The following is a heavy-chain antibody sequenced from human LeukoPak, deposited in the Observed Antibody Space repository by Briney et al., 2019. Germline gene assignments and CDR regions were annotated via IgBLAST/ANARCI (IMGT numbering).Heavy chain of an antibody. CDR2: INQNSDGT. CDR1: GYTFTGYY. J-gene: IGHJ4*02. CDR3: ARAVDYYGSGSYYNPLDY. Sequence: GSVKVSCKASGYTFTGYYMHWVRQAPGQGLEWMGWINQNSDGTNLAQKFQGRVTMTRDTSISTAYMELSRLRSDDTAVYYCARAVDYYGSGSYYNPLDYWGQGTLVTVSS. D-gene: IGHD3-10*01. V-gene: IGHV1-2*02.